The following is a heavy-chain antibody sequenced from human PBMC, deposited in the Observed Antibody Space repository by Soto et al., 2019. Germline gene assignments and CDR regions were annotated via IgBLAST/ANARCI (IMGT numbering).Heavy chain of an antibody. CDR3: AVEAVVPAAIPTPDAFDI. CDR2: IYPGDSDT. J-gene: IGHJ3*02. V-gene: IGHV5-51*03. Sequence: EVQLVQSGAEVKKPGESLKISCKGSGYSFTSYWIGWVRQMPGKGLEWMGIIYPGDSDTRYSPSFQGQVTISADKSISTAYLQWSSLKASDTAMYYCAVEAVVPAAIPTPDAFDIWGQGTMVTVSS. CDR1: GYSFTSYW. D-gene: IGHD2-2*01.